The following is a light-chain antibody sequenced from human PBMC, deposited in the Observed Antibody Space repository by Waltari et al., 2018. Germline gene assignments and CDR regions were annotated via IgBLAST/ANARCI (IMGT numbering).Light chain of an antibody. CDR2: WAS. J-gene: IGKJ3*01. CDR3: QEYYSTPLT. V-gene: IGKV4-1*01. Sequence: DIVMTQSPDYMAVSLGERATINCRSSQSVLYSTNNQNYLAWYQQKPGQPPKLLMSWASTRESGVPDRFSGSGSGTDFTLTISNLQAEDVAVYYCQEYYSTPLTFGPGTTVDV. CDR1: QSVLYSTNNQNY.